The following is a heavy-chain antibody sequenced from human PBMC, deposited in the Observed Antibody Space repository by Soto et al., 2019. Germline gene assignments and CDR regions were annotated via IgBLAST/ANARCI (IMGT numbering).Heavy chain of an antibody. CDR2: IDPSDSYT. CDR1: GYSFTSYW. J-gene: IGHJ6*02. V-gene: IGHV5-10-1*01. D-gene: IGHD6-19*01. Sequence: GDSLKISCKGSGYSFTSYWISWVRQMPGKGLEWMGRIDPSDSYTNYSPSFQGHVTISADKSITTAYLQWSSLKASDTAMYYCARLALAARRGYYGMDVWGQGTTVTFCS. CDR3: ARLALAARRGYYGMDV.